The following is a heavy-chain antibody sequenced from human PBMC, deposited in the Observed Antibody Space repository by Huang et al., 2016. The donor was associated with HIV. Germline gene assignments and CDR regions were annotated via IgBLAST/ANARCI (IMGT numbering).Heavy chain of an antibody. CDR1: GYSFSTNW. D-gene: IGHD3-10*01. Sequence: EVQLVQSGAEVKKPGESLKISCKASGYSFSTNWIVWVRQMPGNGREWMGIIYPGDSPDDSDTRSGPSFQGQVTISAGKSISTAYLRWSRLKASDTAIYYCAGRGDGYKLDYWGQGTLVAVSS. CDR2: IYPGDSPDDSDT. CDR3: AGRGDGYKLDY. V-gene: IGHV5-51*03. J-gene: IGHJ4*02.